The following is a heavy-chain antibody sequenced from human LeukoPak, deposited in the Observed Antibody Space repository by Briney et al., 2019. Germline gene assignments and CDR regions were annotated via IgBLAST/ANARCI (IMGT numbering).Heavy chain of an antibody. J-gene: IGHJ4*02. V-gene: IGHV3-11*01. D-gene: IGHD4/OR15-4a*01. CDR2: ISGGGSTI. CDR1: GFTFSDYY. Sequence: GSLRLSCAASGFTFSDYYMSWIRQAPGKGLEWVSYISGGGSTIYYADSVKGRFTISRDNSKNTLYLQMNSLRAEDTAVYYCARRAGAYSHPYDYWGQGTLVTVSS. CDR3: ARRAGAYSHPYDY.